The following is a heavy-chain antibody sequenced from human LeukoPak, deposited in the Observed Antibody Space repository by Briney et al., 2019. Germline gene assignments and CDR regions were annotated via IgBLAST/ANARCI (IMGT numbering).Heavy chain of an antibody. J-gene: IGHJ4*02. CDR3: AKEGLWFGELVYAWGDYFDD. CDR2: ISGSGGST. V-gene: IGHV3-23*01. Sequence: GSLRLSCAASGFTFSRYGMGWVRQAPGKGLEWVSVISGSGGSTFYADSVRGRFTISRDNSKNALYLQINSLRVEDTAVYYCAKEGLWFGELVYAWGDYFDDWGQGTLVTVSS. D-gene: IGHD3-10*01. CDR1: GFTFSRYG.